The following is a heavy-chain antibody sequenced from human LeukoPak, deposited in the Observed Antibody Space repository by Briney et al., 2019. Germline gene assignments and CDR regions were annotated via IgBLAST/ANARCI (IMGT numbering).Heavy chain of an antibody. Sequence: GASVKVSCKASGYTFTSYYMHWVRQAPGQGLEWMGIINPSGGSTSYAQKFQGRVTMTRDMSTSTVYMELSSLRSEDTAVYYCARDGVVVVVAATKELYYMDVWGKGTTVTVSS. CDR3: ARDGVVVVVAATKELYYMDV. D-gene: IGHD2-15*01. V-gene: IGHV1-46*01. CDR2: INPSGGST. J-gene: IGHJ6*03. CDR1: GYTFTSYY.